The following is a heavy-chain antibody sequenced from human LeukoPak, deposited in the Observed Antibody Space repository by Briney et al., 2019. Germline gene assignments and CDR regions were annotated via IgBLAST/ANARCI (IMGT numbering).Heavy chain of an antibody. V-gene: IGHV3-21*01. Sequence: GFLRLSCAASGFTFTSYGMHWVRQAPGKGLEWVSSISSSSSYIYYADSVKGRFTISRDNAKNSLYLQMNSLRAEDTAVYYCARDFIAAAGTVDYWGQGTLVTVSS. CDR1: GFTFTSYG. D-gene: IGHD6-13*01. CDR2: ISSSSSYI. CDR3: ARDFIAAAGTVDY. J-gene: IGHJ4*02.